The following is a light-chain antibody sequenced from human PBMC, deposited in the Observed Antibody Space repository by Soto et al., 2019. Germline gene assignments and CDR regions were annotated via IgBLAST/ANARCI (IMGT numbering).Light chain of an antibody. CDR1: QDINKW. CDR2: SAS. Sequence: DIQMTQSPSSVSASVGDRVTITCRASQDINKWLAWYQQKPGTAPKLLIYSASSLYTGVPSRFSGSGSGTDFTLTISSLQPVDFATYYCQQANTFALTFGGGTKVDI. J-gene: IGKJ4*01. V-gene: IGKV1-12*01. CDR3: QQANTFALT.